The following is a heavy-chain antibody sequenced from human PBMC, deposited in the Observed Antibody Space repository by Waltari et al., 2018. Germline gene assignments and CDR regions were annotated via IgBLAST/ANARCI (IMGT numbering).Heavy chain of an antibody. CDR1: AFRLCTNA. CDR3: AKPFYNWDDPLDS. Sequence: EVPLLESGGDSVQPGGSLRPSCALSAFRLCTNAINWVRQAPGTGLEWVAAISVSDDTYYALSVDGRFTISRDTSRNTVYLHMNSLRAEDTAVYYCAKPFYNWDDPLDSWGQGTLVTVSS. J-gene: IGHJ4*02. V-gene: IGHV3-23*01. D-gene: IGHD1-20*01. CDR2: ISVSDDT.